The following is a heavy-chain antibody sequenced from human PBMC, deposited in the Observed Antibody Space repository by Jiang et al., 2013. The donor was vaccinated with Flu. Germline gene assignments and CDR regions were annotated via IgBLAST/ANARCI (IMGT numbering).Heavy chain of an antibody. Sequence: GPGLVKPSQTLSLTCTVSGGSISSGGYYWSWIRQHPGKGLEWIGYIYYSGSTYYNPSLKSRVTISVDTSKNQFSLKLSSVTAADTAVYYCARDVAVAVAATDYGMDVWGQGTTVTVSS. CDR1: GGSISSGGYY. J-gene: IGHJ6*02. D-gene: IGHD2-15*01. CDR3: ARDVAVAVAATDYGMDV. V-gene: IGHV4-31*03. CDR2: IYYSGST.